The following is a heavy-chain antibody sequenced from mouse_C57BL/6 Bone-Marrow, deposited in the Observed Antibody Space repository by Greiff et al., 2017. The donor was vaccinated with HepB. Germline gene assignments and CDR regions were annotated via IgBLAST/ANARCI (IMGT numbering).Heavy chain of an antibody. V-gene: IGHV3-3*01. CDR1: GFSINSDCY. Sequence: EVKLMESGPSLVRPSQTLSLTCTVTGFSINSDCYWIWIRQFPGNKLEYIGYTFYSGITYYNPSLESRTYITRDTSKNQFSLKLSSVTTEDTATYYCAREEYYGSRGYYAMDYWGQGTSVTVSS. CDR3: AREEYYGSRGYYAMDY. J-gene: IGHJ4*01. CDR2: TFYSGIT. D-gene: IGHD1-1*01.